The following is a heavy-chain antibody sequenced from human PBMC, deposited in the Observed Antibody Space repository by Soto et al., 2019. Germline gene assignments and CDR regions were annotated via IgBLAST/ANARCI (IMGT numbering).Heavy chain of an antibody. CDR2: ISAYNGNT. V-gene: IGHV1-18*01. CDR1: GYTFTSYG. CDR3: ARQVWFGELLPYYYYDYMDV. D-gene: IGHD3-10*01. Sequence: QVQLVQSGAEVKKPGASVKVSCKASGYTFTSYGISWVRQAPGQGLEWMGWISAYNGNTNYAQKLQGRVTMTTDTSTSTAYMELRSLRSDDTAVYYCARQVWFGELLPYYYYDYMDVWGKGTTVTVSS. J-gene: IGHJ6*03.